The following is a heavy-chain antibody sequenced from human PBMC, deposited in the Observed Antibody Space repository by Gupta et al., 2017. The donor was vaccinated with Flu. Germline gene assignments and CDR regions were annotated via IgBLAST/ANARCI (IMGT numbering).Heavy chain of an antibody. Sequence: QVQLVESGGGVVQPGRSLRLSCAVSGFMFSGYGIHWVRQAPGKGLEWVAITSYDGRSEYYADSVKGRFTISRDNSKNTVFLQMNSLRVEDTAVYYCARDGGHCSGDNCYYFDYWGQGTLVTVSS. CDR2: TSYDGRSE. V-gene: IGHV3-33*01. CDR3: ARDGGHCSGDNCYYFDY. CDR1: GFMFSGYG. J-gene: IGHJ4*02. D-gene: IGHD2-15*01.